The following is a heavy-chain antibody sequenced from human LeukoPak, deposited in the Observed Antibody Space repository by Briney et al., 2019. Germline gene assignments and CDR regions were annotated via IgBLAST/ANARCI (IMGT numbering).Heavy chain of an antibody. CDR1: GFTFSRYS. D-gene: IGHD1-26*01. CDR3: ATPGRVGAYNPDY. J-gene: IGHJ4*02. V-gene: IGHV3-21*01. CDR2: ISSSSTYI. Sequence: GGSLRLSCEASGFTFSRYSMSWVRQAPGKGLEWVSYISSSSTYIYYANSMKGRFTISRDKAKNSLYLQMNSLRAEDTAVYYCATPGRVGAYNPDYWGQGTLVTVSS.